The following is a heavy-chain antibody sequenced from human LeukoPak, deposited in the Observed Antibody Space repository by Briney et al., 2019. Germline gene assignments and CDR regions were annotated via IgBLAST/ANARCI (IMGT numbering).Heavy chain of an antibody. CDR2: ISYDGSNK. Sequence: SCKASGGTFSSYAMHWVRQAPGKGLEWVAVISYDGSNKYYADSVKGRFTISRDNSKNTLYLQMNSLRAEDTAVYYCARDCPLTRNNYYYYGMDVWGQGTTVTVSS. D-gene: IGHD1/OR15-1a*01. CDR1: GGTFSSYA. CDR3: ARDCPLTRNNYYYYGMDV. V-gene: IGHV3-30-3*01. J-gene: IGHJ6*02.